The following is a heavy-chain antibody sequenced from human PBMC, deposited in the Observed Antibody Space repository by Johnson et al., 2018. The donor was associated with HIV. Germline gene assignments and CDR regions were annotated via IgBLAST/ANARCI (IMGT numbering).Heavy chain of an antibody. CDR3: AREWGVITFGGVIPRNAFDI. CDR2: TNNDGSTT. Sequence: EVQLVESGGGVVRPGGSLRLSCAASGFTFDDYGMSWVRQAPGKGLVWVSRTNNDGSTTTSADPVKGRFTVSRDQVKNTLHLQMNSLRAEDTAVYYCAREWGVITFGGVIPRNAFDIWGQGTMVTVSS. CDR1: GFTFDDYG. D-gene: IGHD3-16*02. J-gene: IGHJ3*02. V-gene: IGHV3-74*01.